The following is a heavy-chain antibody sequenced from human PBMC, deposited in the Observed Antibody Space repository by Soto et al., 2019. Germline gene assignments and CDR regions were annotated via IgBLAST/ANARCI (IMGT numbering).Heavy chain of an antibody. V-gene: IGHV3-48*02. CDR1: GFTFSSYS. J-gene: IGHJ4*02. D-gene: IGHD1-20*01. Sequence: PGGSLRLSCAASGFTFSSYSMNWVRQAPGKGLEWVSYISSSSSTIYYADSVKGRFTISRDNAKNSLYLQMNSLRDEDTAVYYCARPKNNWNPRAFDYWGQGTLVTVSS. CDR3: ARPKNNWNPRAFDY. CDR2: ISSSSSTI.